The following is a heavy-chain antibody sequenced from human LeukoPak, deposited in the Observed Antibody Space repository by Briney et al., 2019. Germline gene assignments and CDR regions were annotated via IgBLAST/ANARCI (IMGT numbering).Heavy chain of an antibody. D-gene: IGHD2-15*01. CDR1: GFSFSGYG. CDR3: AKVMPPGRIRFYSYYMDV. Sequence: GGSLRLSCAASGFSFSGYGKHWVRQAPGKGLEWVAFIRYDGSNEYYADSVKGRFTISRDKSKNTLSLQMNGLRVEDTAVYYCAKVMPPGRIRFYSYYMDVWGKGTTVTVS. CDR2: IRYDGSNE. J-gene: IGHJ6*03. V-gene: IGHV3-30*02.